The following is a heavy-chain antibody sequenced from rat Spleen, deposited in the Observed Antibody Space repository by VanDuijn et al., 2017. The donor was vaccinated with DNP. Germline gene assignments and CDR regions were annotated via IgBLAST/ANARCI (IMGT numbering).Heavy chain of an antibody. CDR3: ARLNYYSGDLFAY. J-gene: IGHJ3*01. Sequence: EVRLVESGGALVQPGRSLKLSCAASGFTFSDYNMAWVRQAPKKGLEWVTTIHSDGSSTYYRDSVKGRFTISRDNAKRTLYLQMDSLRSEDTATYYCARLNYYSGDLFAYWGQGTLVTVSS. D-gene: IGHD1-1*01. CDR2: IHSDGSST. V-gene: IGHV5-7*01. CDR1: GFTFSDYN.